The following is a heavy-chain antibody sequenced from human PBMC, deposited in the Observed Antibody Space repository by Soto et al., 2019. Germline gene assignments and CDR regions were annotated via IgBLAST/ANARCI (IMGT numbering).Heavy chain of an antibody. V-gene: IGHV1-46*01. J-gene: IGHJ4*02. D-gene: IGHD3-22*01. CDR2: INPSGDST. Sequence: VASVKVSCKASRFTFTSYYMHWVRQAPGQGLEWVGIINPSGDSTSYAQKFQGRVTMTRDTSTSTVYMELSSLRSEDTAVYYCARGLDSSGYYSYLGQGTLVTVSS. CDR1: RFTFTSYY. CDR3: ARGLDSSGYYSY.